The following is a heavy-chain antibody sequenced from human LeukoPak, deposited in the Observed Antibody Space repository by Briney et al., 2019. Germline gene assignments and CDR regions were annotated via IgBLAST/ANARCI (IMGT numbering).Heavy chain of an antibody. CDR3: ARGCGAALCMDV. CDR2: ISSSSSYI. J-gene: IGHJ6*03. CDR1: GFTFSSYS. Sequence: GGSLRLSCAASGFTFSSYSMNWVRQAPGKGLEWVSSISSSSSYIYYADSVKGRFTISRDNAKNSLYLQMNSLRAEDTAVYYCARGCGAALCMDVWGKGTTVTVSS. D-gene: IGHD6-6*01. V-gene: IGHV3-21*01.